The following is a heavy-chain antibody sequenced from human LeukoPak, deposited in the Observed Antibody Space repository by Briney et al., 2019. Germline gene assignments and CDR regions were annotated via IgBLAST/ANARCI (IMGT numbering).Heavy chain of an antibody. CDR2: IFYTGTT. Sequence: SETLSLTCTVSGHSISNGGHYWSWIRQHPVKGLEWIGYIFYTGTTYYNPALKRRVTLSIDTSKNRCSLKLTSVTAADTAVYYCARDSTVSSDYYYGMDVWGQGTTVIVSS. V-gene: IGHV4-31*03. CDR1: GHSISNGGHY. J-gene: IGHJ6*02. CDR3: ARDSTVSSDYYYGMDV. D-gene: IGHD4-11*01.